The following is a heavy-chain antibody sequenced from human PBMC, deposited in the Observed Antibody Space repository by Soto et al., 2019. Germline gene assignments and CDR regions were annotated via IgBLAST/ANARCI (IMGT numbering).Heavy chain of an antibody. V-gene: IGHV4-31*03. CDR2: IYYSGSA. D-gene: IGHD3-10*01. CDR3: ARMGRNVVRGQERYNWFDP. J-gene: IGHJ5*02. CDR1: GGSISSGVYY. Sequence: QEQLQESGPGLVKPSQTLSLTCTVSGGSISSGVYYWSWIRPHPGKGLEWIGYIYYSGSAYSSTALKSRVTISADTSKNQFSLKLSSVTAADTAVYYCARMGRNVVRGQERYNWFDPWGQGTLVTVSS.